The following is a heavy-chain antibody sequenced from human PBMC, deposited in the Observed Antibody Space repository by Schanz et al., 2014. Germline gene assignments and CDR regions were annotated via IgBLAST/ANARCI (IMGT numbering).Heavy chain of an antibody. CDR1: GFTFRRYG. CDR3: AKELRPGTERPRGNFDY. V-gene: IGHV3-23*01. CDR2: IAGDGGGP. J-gene: IGHJ4*02. Sequence: EVQMLESGGGLVQPGGSLRLSCVASGFTFRRYGMSWVRQAPGKGLEWVSVIAGDGGGPNYVDSVKGRFTISRDNSDNTLYLQMNNLRAEDTAVYYCAKELRPGTERPRGNFDYWGQGTLVTVSS. D-gene: IGHD6-13*01.